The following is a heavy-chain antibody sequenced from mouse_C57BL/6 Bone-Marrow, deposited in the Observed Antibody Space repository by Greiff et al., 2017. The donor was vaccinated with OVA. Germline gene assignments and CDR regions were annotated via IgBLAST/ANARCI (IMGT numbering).Heavy chain of an antibody. Sequence: EVKLLESGPGLVKPSQSLSLTCSVTGYSITSGYYWHWIRQFPGNKLEWMGYISYDGSNNYNPSLKNRISITRDTSKNQFFLKLNSVTTEDTATYYCARGYYYGYYYAMDYWGQGTSVTVSS. V-gene: IGHV3-6*01. J-gene: IGHJ4*01. CDR3: ARGYYYGYYYAMDY. D-gene: IGHD1-1*01. CDR1: GYSITSGYY. CDR2: ISYDGSN.